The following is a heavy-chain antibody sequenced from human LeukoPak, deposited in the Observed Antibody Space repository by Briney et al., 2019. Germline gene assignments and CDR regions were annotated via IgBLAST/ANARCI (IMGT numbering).Heavy chain of an antibody. CDR3: ARTPTLFRGYSYGSPPLFDY. J-gene: IGHJ4*02. CDR1: GFTFTSYS. D-gene: IGHD5-18*01. Sequence: GGPLRLSCAASGFTFTSYSMTWVPQAPGKPHKRLSSIHTTNTSINYADSAKGRITIYRHNAKNSLYLQMKSLSAEDTAVYSRARTPTLFRGYSYGSPPLFDYWGQGTLVTVSS. CDR2: IHTTNTSI. V-gene: IGHV3-21*04.